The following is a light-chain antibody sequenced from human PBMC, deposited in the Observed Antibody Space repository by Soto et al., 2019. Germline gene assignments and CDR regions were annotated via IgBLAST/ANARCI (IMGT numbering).Light chain of an antibody. J-gene: IGKJ3*01. V-gene: IGKV3-11*01. CDR1: QSVSMH. CDR2: DTS. CDR3: QQRSNWLIS. Sequence: EVVLTQYTATLSFSPGERATLSCRASQSVSMHLAWYQQKPGQAPRLLIYDTSNRATGIPARFSGSGSGTDFTLTISGLEPEDFAVYYCQQRSNWLISFGPGTKVDIK.